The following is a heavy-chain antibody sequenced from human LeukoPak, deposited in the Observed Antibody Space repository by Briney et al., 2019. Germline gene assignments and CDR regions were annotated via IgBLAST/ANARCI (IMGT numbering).Heavy chain of an antibody. CDR3: ARHGRIAAAGTGTIYYYYYYMDV. D-gene: IGHD6-13*01. Sequence: SETLSLTCAVYGGSFSGYYWSWIRQPPGKGLEWIGEINHSGSTNYNPSLKSRVTISVDTSKNQFSLKLSSVTAADTAVYYCARHGRIAAAGTGTIYYYYYYMDVWGKGTTVTISS. CDR1: GGSFSGYY. CDR2: INHSGST. J-gene: IGHJ6*03. V-gene: IGHV4-34*01.